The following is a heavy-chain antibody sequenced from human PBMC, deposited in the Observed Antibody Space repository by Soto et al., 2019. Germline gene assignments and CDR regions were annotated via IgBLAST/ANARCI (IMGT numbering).Heavy chain of an antibody. D-gene: IGHD3-3*01. CDR2: MNPNSGNT. V-gene: IGHV1-8*01. J-gene: IGHJ6*02. CDR3: ARVYDFWSGPPAGYYYGMDV. Sequence: ASVEVSCKXSGYTFTSYDINWVRQATGQGLEWMGWMNPNSGNTGYAQKFQGRVTMTRNTSISTAYMELSSLRSEDTAVYYCARVYDFWSGPPAGYYYGMDVWGQGTTVTVSS. CDR1: GYTFTSYD.